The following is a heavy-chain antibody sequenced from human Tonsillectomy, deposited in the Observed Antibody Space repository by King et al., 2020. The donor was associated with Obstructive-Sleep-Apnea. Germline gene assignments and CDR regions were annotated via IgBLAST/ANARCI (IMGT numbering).Heavy chain of an antibody. V-gene: IGHV5-51*01. CDR2: IYPGDSDT. D-gene: IGHD6-19*01. CDR1: GYSFTSKW. J-gene: IGHJ4*02. Sequence: VQLVESGAEVKKPGESLKISCKGSGYSFTSKWIIWVRQMPGKGLEWMGVIYPGDSDTRYSPSFQGQFTISADRSISTAYLQWSSLKASDTAMYFCARAGIAVAGSWGIDYWGQGSLVTVSS. CDR3: ARAGIAVAGSWGIDY.